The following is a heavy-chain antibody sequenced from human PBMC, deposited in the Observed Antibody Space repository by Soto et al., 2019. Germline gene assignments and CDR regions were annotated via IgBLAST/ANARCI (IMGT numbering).Heavy chain of an antibody. V-gene: IGHV3-23*01. J-gene: IGHJ6*02. Sequence: EVQLLESGGGLVQPGGSLRLSCAASGFTFSSYAMSWVRQAPGKGLEWVSAISGSGGSTYYADSVKGRFTISRDNSKNTLYLQMNSLRAEDTAVYYCAKDMGRAAAAPRFYYYYGMDVWGQGTTVTVSS. D-gene: IGHD6-13*01. CDR1: GFTFSSYA. CDR2: ISGSGGST. CDR3: AKDMGRAAAAPRFYYYYGMDV.